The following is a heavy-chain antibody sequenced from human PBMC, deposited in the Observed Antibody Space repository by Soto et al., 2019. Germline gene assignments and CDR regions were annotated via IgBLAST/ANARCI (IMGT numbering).Heavy chain of an antibody. Sequence: EVQLVESGGGLVQPGRSLRLSCAASGFTFDDYAMHWVRQAPGKGLEWVSGISWNSGSIGYADSVKGRFTISRDNAKNSLSLQMNSLRAEDTALYYCAKAAPHYYGMDVWGQGTTVTVSS. CDR3: AKAAPHYYGMDV. CDR2: ISWNSGSI. CDR1: GFTFDDYA. J-gene: IGHJ6*02. V-gene: IGHV3-9*01.